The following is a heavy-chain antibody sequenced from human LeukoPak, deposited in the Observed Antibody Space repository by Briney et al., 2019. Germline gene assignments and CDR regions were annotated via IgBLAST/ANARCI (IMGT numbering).Heavy chain of an antibody. CDR3: AKGGPYSSGWYAFDI. J-gene: IGHJ3*02. D-gene: IGHD6-19*01. V-gene: IGHV3-23*01. Sequence: GGSLRLSCAASGLTFSSYAMSWVRQAPGKGLEWVSAISGSGGSTCYADSVRGRFTISRDNSKNTLYLQMNSLRAEDTAVYYCAKGGPYSSGWYAFDIWGQGTMVTVSS. CDR1: GLTFSSYA. CDR2: ISGSGGST.